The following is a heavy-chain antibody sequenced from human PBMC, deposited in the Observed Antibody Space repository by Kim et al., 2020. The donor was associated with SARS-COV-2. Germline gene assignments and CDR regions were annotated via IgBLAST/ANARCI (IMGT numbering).Heavy chain of an antibody. V-gene: IGHV3-23*01. D-gene: IGHD1-26*01. CDR2: ISGGAVNK. Sequence: GGSLRLSCVASGFTFETYAMSWVRQAPGKGLEWDSVISGGAVNKFYADSVRGRFTIARENSKNKLYLQMNSLRDEDTALDYCAKMGIMGGYNYFYYYAM. J-gene: IGHJ6*01. CDR1: GFTFETYA. CDR3: AKMGIMGGYNYFYYYAM.